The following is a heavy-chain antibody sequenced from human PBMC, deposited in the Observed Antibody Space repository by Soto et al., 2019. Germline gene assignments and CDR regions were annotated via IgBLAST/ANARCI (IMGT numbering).Heavy chain of an antibody. CDR2: IYWNDDK. V-gene: IGHV2-5*01. CDR3: ARGKYYYHSSDGKNWLDP. J-gene: IGHJ5*02. CDR1: GFSLNTNGVA. D-gene: IGHD3-22*01. Sequence: QITLKESGPTLVKPTQTLTLTCTFSGFSLNTNGVAVGWIRQPPRKALEWLGFIYWNDDKRYSPSVDSRLTLTKDTSKNEVVLTMTNMDTADTATYYCARGKYYYHSSDGKNWLDPWGQGTLVTVSS.